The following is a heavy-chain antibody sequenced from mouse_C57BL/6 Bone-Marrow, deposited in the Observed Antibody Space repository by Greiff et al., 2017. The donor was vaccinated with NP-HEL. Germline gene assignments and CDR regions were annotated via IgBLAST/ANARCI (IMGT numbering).Heavy chain of an antibody. J-gene: IGHJ3*01. CDR1: GYSFTDYH. CDR3: ARGAYYSNYVGFAY. Sequence: VPLQQSGPELVKPGASVKISCKASGYSFTDYHINWVKQSPGKRLEWIGVINPNYSTTSYTQKFKGKATLTVDQSSSTAYMQLNSLTSGDSAVYYCARGAYYSNYVGFAYWGQGTLVTVSA. D-gene: IGHD2-5*01. CDR2: INPNYSTT. V-gene: IGHV1-39*01.